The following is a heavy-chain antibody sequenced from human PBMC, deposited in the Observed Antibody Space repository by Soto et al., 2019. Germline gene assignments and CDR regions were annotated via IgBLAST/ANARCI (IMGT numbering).Heavy chain of an antibody. CDR2: IYSGGYT. Sequence: EVQLVESGGGLIQPGGSLRLSCAVSGFTVSNNYMSWVRQAPGKGLEGVSVIYSGGYTAYGDSVKGRFTISRDNSKNTLALQMKGLRADATAGYSCGPQRGGGGYWGQGTLVTVSS. D-gene: IGHD6-25*01. J-gene: IGHJ4*02. CDR3: GPQRGGGGY. CDR1: GFTVSNNY. V-gene: IGHV3-53*01.